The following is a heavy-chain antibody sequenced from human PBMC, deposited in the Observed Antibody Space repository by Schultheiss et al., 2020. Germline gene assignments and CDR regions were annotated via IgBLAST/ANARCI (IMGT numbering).Heavy chain of an antibody. D-gene: IGHD6-13*01. CDR2: MNPNSGNT. Sequence: ASVKVSCKASGYTFNTYDINWVRQATGQGLEWMGWMNPNSGNTGYAQKFQGRVTMTRDTSISTAYMELSRLRSDDTAVYYCARALDYSSSWYYFYYWGQGTLVTVAS. V-gene: IGHV1-8*02. CDR1: GYTFNTYD. CDR3: ARALDYSSSWYYFYY. J-gene: IGHJ4*02.